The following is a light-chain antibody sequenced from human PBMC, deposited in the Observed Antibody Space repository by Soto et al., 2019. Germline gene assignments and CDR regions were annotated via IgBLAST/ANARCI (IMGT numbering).Light chain of an antibody. J-gene: IGKJ1*01. CDR3: QQYNNYPWT. CDR2: WAS. V-gene: IGKV4-1*01. CDR1: QSVLHRSKRKNY. Sequence: DIVMTQSPDSLAVSLGERTTINCRSSQSVLHRSKRKNYLAWYQQKAGQPPKLLISWASTRESGVPDRFSGSGSGTDFTLTISSLQAEDVATYYCQQYNNYPWTFGQGTKVEIK.